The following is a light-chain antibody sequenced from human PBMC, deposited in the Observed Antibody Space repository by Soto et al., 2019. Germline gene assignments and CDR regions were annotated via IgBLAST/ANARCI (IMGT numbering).Light chain of an antibody. J-gene: IGKJ2*01. CDR3: QQYGGSPPHT. CDR1: QSVSSSY. V-gene: IGKV3-20*01. CDR2: DAS. Sequence: EIVWTQSPGTLSLSPGERATLSCRASQSVSSSYLAWYQQKPGQAPRLLIYDASSRPTGIPDRFSGSGSGTDFTLTISRLEPEDFAVYFCQQYGGSPPHTFGQGTKLEIK.